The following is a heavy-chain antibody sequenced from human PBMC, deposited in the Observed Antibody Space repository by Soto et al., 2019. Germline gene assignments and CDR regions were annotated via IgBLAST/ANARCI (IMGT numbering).Heavy chain of an antibody. CDR2: ISFDGSNK. CDR3: ARDRFSGYGDNAHGMDV. J-gene: IGHJ6*02. CDR1: GLTFSGHA. D-gene: IGHD4-17*01. V-gene: IGHV3-30-3*01. Sequence: QVQVVESGGGVVQPGRSLRLSCAASGLTFSGHAMHWVRQAPGKGLEWVAFISFDGSNKYYADSVKGRFTISRDNSKNTLFLQMNSLRGEDTAVYYCARDRFSGYGDNAHGMDVWGQGTTVTVSS.